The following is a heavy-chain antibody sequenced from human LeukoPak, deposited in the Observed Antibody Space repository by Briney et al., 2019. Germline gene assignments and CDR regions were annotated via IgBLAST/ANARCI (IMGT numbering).Heavy chain of an antibody. V-gene: IGHV3-23*01. Sequence: GGSLRLSCVASGFTFSSYAMTWVRQAPGKGLEWVSGISGSGGSTYYADSVKGRFTISRDNSKNTLYLQMNGLRAEDTAVYYCAKVVGYSYGYVDYWGQGTLVTFSS. CDR2: ISGSGGST. CDR3: AKVVGYSYGYVDY. J-gene: IGHJ4*02. D-gene: IGHD5-18*01. CDR1: GFTFSSYA.